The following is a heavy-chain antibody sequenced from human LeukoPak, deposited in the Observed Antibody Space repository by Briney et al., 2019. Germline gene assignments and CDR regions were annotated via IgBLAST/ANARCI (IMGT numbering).Heavy chain of an antibody. CDR3: ARDSSGYYYGFDY. J-gene: IGHJ4*02. D-gene: IGHD3-22*01. CDR1: GYTFTNYG. V-gene: IGHV1-18*01. CDR2: INTYNGNT. Sequence: ASVTVSCKASGYTFTNYGISWVRQAPGQGLEWMGWINTYNGNTNYAQKLQGRVTMTTDTSTSTAYMELRSLRSDDTAVYYCARDSSGYYYGFDYWGQGTLVTVSS.